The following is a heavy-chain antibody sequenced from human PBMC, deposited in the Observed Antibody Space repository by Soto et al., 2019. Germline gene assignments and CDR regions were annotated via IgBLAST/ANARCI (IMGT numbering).Heavy chain of an antibody. D-gene: IGHD6-19*01. V-gene: IGHV4-34*01. CDR3: ARTGYSSGWYIVGYFDY. J-gene: IGHJ4*02. Sequence: SETLSLTCAVYGGSFSGYYWSWIRQPPGKGLEWIGEINHSGSTNYNPSLKSRVTISVDTSKNQFSLKLSSVTAADTAVYYCARTGYSSGWYIVGYFDYWGQGTLVTVSS. CDR1: GGSFSGYY. CDR2: INHSGST.